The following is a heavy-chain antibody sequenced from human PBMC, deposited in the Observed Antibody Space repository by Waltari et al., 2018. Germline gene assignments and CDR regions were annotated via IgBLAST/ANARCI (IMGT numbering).Heavy chain of an antibody. CDR1: GYPFMDYF. CDR2: IDPEDGET. V-gene: IGHV1-69-2*01. Sequence: EVELVQSGAEVKKPGATVKLSCKAYGYPFMDYFMHWVQQAPGKGLEWMGRIDPEDGETVYSEKFQGRVTITADTSTDTAYMELSSLTSGDTAVYYCAPLPGGSGQTFDYWGQGTLVTVSS. D-gene: IGHD3-10*01. CDR3: APLPGGSGQTFDY. J-gene: IGHJ4*02.